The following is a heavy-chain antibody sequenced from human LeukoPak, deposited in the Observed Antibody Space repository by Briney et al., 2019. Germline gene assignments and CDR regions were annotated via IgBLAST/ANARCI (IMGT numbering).Heavy chain of an antibody. CDR3: ARVSYCSSTSCYAHYYYYYYMDV. CDR2: MNPNSGNT. CDR1: GYTFTSYD. J-gene: IGHJ6*03. Sequence: ASVKVSCKASGYTFTSYDINWVRQATGQGLECMGWMNPNSGNTGYAQKFQGRVTMTRNTSISTAYMELSSLRSEDTAVYYCARVSYCSSTSCYAHYYYYYYMDVWGKGTTVTISS. V-gene: IGHV1-8*01. D-gene: IGHD2-2*01.